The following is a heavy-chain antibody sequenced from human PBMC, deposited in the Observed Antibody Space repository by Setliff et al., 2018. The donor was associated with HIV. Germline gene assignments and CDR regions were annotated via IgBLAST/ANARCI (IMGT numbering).Heavy chain of an antibody. Sequence: SETLSLTCAVYGASFSDYYWSWIRLPPGKGLEWIGEINHSGSTNYNPSLKSRVTISVDTSKNQFSLKLTSVTAADTAVYYCARTSTTTGTTLNWFDPWGQGTLVTVSS. J-gene: IGHJ5*02. CDR3: ARTSTTTGTTLNWFDP. V-gene: IGHV4-34*01. CDR1: GASFSDYY. CDR2: INHSGST. D-gene: IGHD1-1*01.